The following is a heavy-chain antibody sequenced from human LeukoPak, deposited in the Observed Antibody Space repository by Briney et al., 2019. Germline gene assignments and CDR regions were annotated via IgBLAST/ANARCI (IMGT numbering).Heavy chain of an antibody. J-gene: IGHJ6*02. CDR2: INPSGGGT. V-gene: IGHV1-46*01. Sequence: ASVNVSFKASGYSLTTYYMHWVRQAPGQGLEWMAIINPSGGGTKYAQKFQGRVTMTRDTPTNTVYMELSSLRTEDTAVYYCASVYLYGMDVWGQGTTATVSS. CDR3: ASVYLYGMDV. CDR1: GYSLTTYY. D-gene: IGHD2-8*01.